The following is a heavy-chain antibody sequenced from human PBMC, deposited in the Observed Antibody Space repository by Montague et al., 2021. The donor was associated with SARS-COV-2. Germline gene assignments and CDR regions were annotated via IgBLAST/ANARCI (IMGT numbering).Heavy chain of an antibody. CDR3: ARGRIDVNMIVVVVAGASFYMDV. J-gene: IGHJ6*03. CDR1: GGSFSGYH. CDR2: INTSGST. V-gene: IGHV4-34*01. Sequence: SETLSLTCAVYGGSFSGYHRTWIRQSPGKGLEWIGEINTSGSTNYNPSLKSRITISGDTSKNQFSLKLTSVTAADTAVYYCARGRIDVNMIVVVVAGASFYMDVWGKGTTVTVSS. D-gene: IGHD3-22*01.